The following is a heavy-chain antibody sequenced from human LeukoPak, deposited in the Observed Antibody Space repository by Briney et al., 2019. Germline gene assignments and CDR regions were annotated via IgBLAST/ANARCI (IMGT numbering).Heavy chain of an antibody. V-gene: IGHV3-23*01. D-gene: IGHD7-27*01. Sequence: GGSLRLSCAASGFTFSSYAMSWVRQAPGKGLEWVSAISGSGGSTYYADSVKGRFTISRDNSKNTLYLQMNSLRSDDTAIYYCARLKTGDVHKKTNKWFDPWGQGTLVTVSS. CDR3: ARLKTGDVHKKTNKWFDP. J-gene: IGHJ5*02. CDR2: ISGSGGST. CDR1: GFTFSSYA.